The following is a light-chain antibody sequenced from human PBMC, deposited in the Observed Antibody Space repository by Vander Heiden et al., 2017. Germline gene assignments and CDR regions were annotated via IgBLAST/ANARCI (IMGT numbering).Light chain of an antibody. CDR2: RDS. CDR1: NIERKY. V-gene: IGLV3-9*01. CDR3: QLWDSTTVL. Sequence: SYDLTPPFSVSVALGQTAPITCGGDNIERKYVHWYLQTPDRAPVLVICRDSTRPSGIPERFSGSNSGNTATLTISRAQAGDEAVYYCQLWDSTTVLLGGGTKVTVL. J-gene: IGLJ2*01.